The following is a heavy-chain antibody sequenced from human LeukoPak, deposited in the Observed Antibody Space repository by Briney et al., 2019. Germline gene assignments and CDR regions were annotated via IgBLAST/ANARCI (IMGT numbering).Heavy chain of an antibody. J-gene: IGHJ4*02. CDR2: ISYDGSNK. CDR3: ARDRGRYCSGGSCYNMGY. D-gene: IGHD2-15*01. V-gene: IGHV3-30*19. CDR1: GFTFSSYG. Sequence: GGSLRLSCAASGFTFSSYGMHWVRQAPGKGLEWVAVISYDGSNKYYADSVKGRFTISRDNSKNTLYLQMNSLRAEDTAVYYCARDRGRYCSGGSCYNMGYWGQGTLVTVSS.